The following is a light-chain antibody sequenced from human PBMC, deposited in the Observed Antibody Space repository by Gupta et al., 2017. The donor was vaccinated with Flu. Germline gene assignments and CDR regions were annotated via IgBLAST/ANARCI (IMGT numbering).Light chain of an antibody. J-gene: IGKJ3*01. CDR3: QQDNSYIT. CDR1: QSISSW. CDR2: KAS. Sequence: DIQMTQSPPTLSASVGDRVTITCRASQSISSWLAWYQQKPGKAPKLLIYKASTLESGVPSRFSGSGSGTEFTLTISSLQPDDFATYYCQQDNSYITFGHGTKVDIK. V-gene: IGKV1-5*03.